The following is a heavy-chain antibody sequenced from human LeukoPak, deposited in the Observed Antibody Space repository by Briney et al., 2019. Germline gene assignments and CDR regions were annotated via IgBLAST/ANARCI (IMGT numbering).Heavy chain of an antibody. CDR2: IYYSGST. J-gene: IGHJ5*02. V-gene: IGHV4-59*01. D-gene: IGHD4-11*01. CDR3: ARAPRTTRWFDP. CDR1: GGSISSYY. Sequence: SETLSLTCTVSGGSISSYYWSWIRQPPGKGLEWIGYIYYSGSTNYNPSLKSRVTISVDTSKNQFSLKLSSVTAADTAVYYCARAPRTTRWFDPWGQGTLVTVSS.